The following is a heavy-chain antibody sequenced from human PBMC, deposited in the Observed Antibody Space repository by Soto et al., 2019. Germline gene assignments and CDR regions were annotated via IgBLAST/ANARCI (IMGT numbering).Heavy chain of an antibody. CDR2: ISGSGGST. CDR3: AKDATYYYGSGSHNFDY. J-gene: IGHJ4*02. CDR1: GFTFSSYA. V-gene: IGHV3-23*01. Sequence: GGSLRLSCAASGFTFSSYAMSWVRQAPGKGLEWVSAISGSGGSTYYADSVKGRFTISRDNSKNTLFLQMNSLRADDTAVYYCAKDATYYYGSGSHNFDYWGKGTLVTVS. D-gene: IGHD3-10*01.